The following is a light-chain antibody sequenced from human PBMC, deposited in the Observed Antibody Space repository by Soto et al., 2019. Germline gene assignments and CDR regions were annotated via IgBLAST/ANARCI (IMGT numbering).Light chain of an antibody. Sequence: EIVLTQSPGTLSLSPGERATLSCRASQSVTSSYLAWYQQKPGQAPRRLIYGAGNRATGIPDRFSGSWAETDFTLTISRLEHEDFAVYYCQQYGTSPRTFGGGTKVEIK. J-gene: IGKJ4*02. CDR1: QSVTSSY. CDR3: QQYGTSPRT. CDR2: GAG. V-gene: IGKV3-20*01.